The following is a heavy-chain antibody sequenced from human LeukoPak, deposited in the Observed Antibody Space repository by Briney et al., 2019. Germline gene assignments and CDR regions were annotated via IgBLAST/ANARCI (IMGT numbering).Heavy chain of an antibody. CDR2: ISGGGGST. Sequence: GGSLRLSCAASGFTFSSYAMSWVRQAPGKGLEWVSAISGGGGSTYYADSVKGRFTISRDISKNTLYLQMNSLRAEDTDIYYCATAYFDWFRFVYWGQGTLVTVSS. J-gene: IGHJ4*02. D-gene: IGHD3-9*01. CDR1: GFTFSSYA. CDR3: ATAYFDWFRFVY. V-gene: IGHV3-23*01.